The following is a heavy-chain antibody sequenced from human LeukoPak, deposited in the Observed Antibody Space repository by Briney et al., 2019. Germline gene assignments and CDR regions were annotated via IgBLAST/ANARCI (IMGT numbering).Heavy chain of an antibody. J-gene: IGHJ4*02. Sequence: PSETLSLTCTVSGGSISSSSYYWGWIRQPPGKGLEWIGSIYYSGSTYYNPSLKSRVTISVDTSKNQFSLKLSSVTAADTAVYYCARGLGIPRYCSGGSCYPEPFDYWGQGTLVTVSS. CDR1: GGSISSSSYY. V-gene: IGHV4-39*01. D-gene: IGHD2-15*01. CDR2: IYYSGST. CDR3: ARGLGIPRYCSGGSCYPEPFDY.